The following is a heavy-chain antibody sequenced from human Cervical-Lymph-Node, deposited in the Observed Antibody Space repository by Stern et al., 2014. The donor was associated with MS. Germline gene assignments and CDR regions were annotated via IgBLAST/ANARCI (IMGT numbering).Heavy chain of an antibody. CDR2: IDWDDDK. D-gene: IGHD4-17*01. CDR3: ARTHTVTPEYCFDS. Sequence: QVTLRESGPALVKPTQTLTLTCNFFGFSLNTSGLCVSWFRQPPGKALEWLALIDWDDDKYYNTSLKTRLTISKDTSKNQVVLTMTNMDPVDTATYYCARTHTVTPEYCFDSWGQGTLVTVSS. J-gene: IGHJ4*02. CDR1: GFSLNTSGLC. V-gene: IGHV2-70*01.